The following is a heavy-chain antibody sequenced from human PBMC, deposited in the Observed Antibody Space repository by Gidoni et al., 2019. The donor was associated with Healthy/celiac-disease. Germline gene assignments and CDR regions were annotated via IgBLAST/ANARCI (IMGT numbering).Heavy chain of an antibody. V-gene: IGHV3-23*01. CDR2: IRGSGGST. CDR3: ARRIAAAGMAGASDYFDY. Sequence: VQLLESGGGLVQPGASLRLSCAASGFTFSSYAMSWVRQAPGKGLEWVSAIRGSGGSTYYADSVKGRFTISRDNSKNTLYLQMNSLRAEDTAVYYCARRIAAAGMAGASDYFDYWGQGTLVTVSS. CDR1: GFTFSSYA. D-gene: IGHD6-13*01. J-gene: IGHJ4*02.